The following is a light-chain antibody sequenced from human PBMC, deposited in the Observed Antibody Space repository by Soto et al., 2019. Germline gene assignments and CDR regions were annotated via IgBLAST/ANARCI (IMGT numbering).Light chain of an antibody. V-gene: IGKV3-20*01. CDR2: DAS. Sequence: EIVLTQSPATLSLSPGERATLSCRASQSVSSYLAWYQQKPGQAPRLLIYDASNRATGIPARFSGSGSGTDFTLTISRLEPADFAVYYCQQYGSSPLTFGGGTKVEIK. J-gene: IGKJ4*01. CDR1: QSVSSY. CDR3: QQYGSSPLT.